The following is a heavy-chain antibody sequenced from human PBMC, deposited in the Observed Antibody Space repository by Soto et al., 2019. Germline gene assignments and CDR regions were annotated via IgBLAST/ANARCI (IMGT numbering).Heavy chain of an antibody. CDR3: ARTPRIAARPPTYGMDV. CDR2: IIPIFGTA. D-gene: IGHD6-6*01. Sequence: QVQLVQSGAEVKKPGSSVKVSCKASGGTFSSYAISWVRQAPGQGLEWMGGIIPIFGTANYAQKFQGRVTITADKSTSTAYMELSSLRSEDTAVYYCARTPRIAARPPTYGMDVWGQGTTVTVSS. CDR1: GGTFSSYA. V-gene: IGHV1-69*06. J-gene: IGHJ6*02.